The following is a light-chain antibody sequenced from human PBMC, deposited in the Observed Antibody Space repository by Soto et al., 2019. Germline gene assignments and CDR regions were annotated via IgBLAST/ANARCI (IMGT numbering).Light chain of an antibody. Sequence: IVLTQSPVSLSVSPGERVTLSCRASQSVSTNLAWYQQKPGQSPRLLIYGAYTRLADVPARFRGGGSGTEFTLTITSLQSEDFAIYYCQQYKNGPFPITFGQGTRLEIK. CDR2: GAY. J-gene: IGKJ5*01. CDR3: QQYKNGPFPIT. CDR1: QSVSTN. V-gene: IGKV3-15*01.